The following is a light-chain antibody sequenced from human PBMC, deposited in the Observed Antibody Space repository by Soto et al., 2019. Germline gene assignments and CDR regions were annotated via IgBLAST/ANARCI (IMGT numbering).Light chain of an antibody. J-gene: IGKJ1*01. Sequence: DIQLTQSPSFLSASVGDRVTITCRASQGINNDLAWYQQKPGKAPKLLIYAASTLQSGVPSRFSGSGSGTEFTLTISSLRPEDFATYYCQQLNSYPRTFGQGTKVEIK. CDR3: QQLNSYPRT. V-gene: IGKV1-9*01. CDR1: QGINND. CDR2: AAS.